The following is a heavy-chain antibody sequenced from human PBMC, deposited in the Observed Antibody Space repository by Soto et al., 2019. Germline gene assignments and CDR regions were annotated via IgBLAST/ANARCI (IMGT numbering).Heavy chain of an antibody. D-gene: IGHD7-27*01. CDR2: IYHGGST. V-gene: IGHV4-30-4*01. J-gene: IGHJ4*02. CDR3: AGGLSGDKVDY. Sequence: SETLSLTCTVSGGSISSGDYFWSWIRQPPGEGLEWIGHIYHGGSTYNNQSLKTRVTISVDTSKNQFSMNLNSVTAADTAVYYCAGGLSGDKVDYWGQGTLVTVS. CDR1: GGSISSGDYF.